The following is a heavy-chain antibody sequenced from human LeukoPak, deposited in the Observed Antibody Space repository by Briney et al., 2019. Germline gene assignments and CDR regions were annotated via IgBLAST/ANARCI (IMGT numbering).Heavy chain of an antibody. CDR3: ARDGLLWFGELFPRAFDI. V-gene: IGHV4-4*01. J-gene: IGHJ3*02. CDR1: GGSIISSNW. CDR2: MYHSGSN. D-gene: IGHD3-10*01. Sequence: SETLSLTCDVSGGSIISSNWWSWVRQPAGKGLEWIGEMYHSGSNNYNPSLRSRATISLDKSKNQFFLNLSSVTAADTAVYCCARDGLLWFGELFPRAFDIWGQGTMVTVSS.